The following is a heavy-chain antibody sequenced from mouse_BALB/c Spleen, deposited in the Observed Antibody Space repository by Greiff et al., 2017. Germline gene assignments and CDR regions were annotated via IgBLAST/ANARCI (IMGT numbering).Heavy chain of an antibody. CDR3: ARDGNYDYYAMDY. CDR1: GYTFTSYW. CDR2: INPSNGRT. J-gene: IGHJ4*01. Sequence: QVQLQQPGAELVKPGASVKLSCKASGYTFTSYWMHWVKQRPGQGLEWIGEINPSNGRTNYNEKFKSKATLTVDKSSSTAYMQLSSLTSEDSAVYYCARDGNYDYYAMDYWGQGTSVTVSS. V-gene: IGHV1S81*02. D-gene: IGHD2-1*01.